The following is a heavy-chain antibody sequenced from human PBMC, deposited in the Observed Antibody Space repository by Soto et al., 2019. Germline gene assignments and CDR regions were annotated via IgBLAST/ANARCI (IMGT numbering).Heavy chain of an antibody. CDR3: ARLEPLMVRAVDFDY. J-gene: IGHJ4*02. V-gene: IGHV4-39*01. CDR2: IYYSGST. D-gene: IGHD3-10*01. Sequence: PSETLSLTCTASGGSISSSSYYWGWIRQPPGKGLEWIGSIYYSGSTYYNPSLKSRVTISVDTSKNQFSLKLSSVTAADTAVYYCARLEPLMVRAVDFDYWGQGTLVTVSS. CDR1: GGSISSSSYY.